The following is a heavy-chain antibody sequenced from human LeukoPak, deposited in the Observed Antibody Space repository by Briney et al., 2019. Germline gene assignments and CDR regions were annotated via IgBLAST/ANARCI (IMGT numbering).Heavy chain of an antibody. CDR1: GYTFTSYG. CDR3: ARFRVVVVITYPYYYGMDV. J-gene: IGHJ6*02. CDR2: ISAYNGNT. D-gene: IGHD3-22*01. V-gene: IGHV1-18*01. Sequence: ASVKVSCKASGYTFTSYGISWVRQAPGQGLEWMGWISAYNGNTNYAQKLQGRVTMTTDTSTSTAYMELRSLRSEDTAVYYCARFRVVVVITYPYYYGMDVWGQGTTVTVSS.